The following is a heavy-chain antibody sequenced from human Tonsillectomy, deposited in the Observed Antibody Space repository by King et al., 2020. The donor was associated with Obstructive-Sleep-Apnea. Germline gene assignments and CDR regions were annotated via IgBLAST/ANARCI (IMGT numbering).Heavy chain of an antibody. D-gene: IGHD1-26*01. J-gene: IGHJ4*02. CDR3: ARDGFDLVGATYFDY. Sequence: QLVQSGAEVKKPGASVKVSCKASRYTFPSYGITWVRQAPGQGLEWMGWISAYNGDTNSAQKFQGRVFMTTDTSTSTAYMELRSLRYDDTAVYYCARDGFDLVGATYFDYRGQGTLVTVSS. CDR2: ISAYNGDT. V-gene: IGHV1-18*04. CDR1: RYTFPSYG.